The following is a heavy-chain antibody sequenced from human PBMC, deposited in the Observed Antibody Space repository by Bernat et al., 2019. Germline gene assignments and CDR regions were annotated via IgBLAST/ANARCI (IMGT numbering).Heavy chain of an antibody. CDR1: GFTVSSNY. J-gene: IGHJ5*02. CDR3: ARFILVVYGWIDP. V-gene: IGHV3-53*05. CDR2: IYSGGST. Sequence: ELQVVETGGGLIQPGGSLRLSCAASGFTVSSNYMSWVRQAPGKGLEWVSVIYSGGSTYYADSVKGRFTISRDNSNNKLYLLMNSLRAEDTDVYYCARFILVVYGWIDPWGQGTLVTVSS. D-gene: IGHD2-8*02.